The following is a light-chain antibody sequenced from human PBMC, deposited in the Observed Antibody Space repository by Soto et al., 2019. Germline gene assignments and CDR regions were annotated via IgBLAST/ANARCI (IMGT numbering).Light chain of an antibody. CDR1: SSDVGGYNY. CDR3: CSYAGRYTYV. CDR2: DVS. V-gene: IGLV2-11*01. Sequence: QSVLTQPPSASGSPGQSGTISCTGASSDVGGYNYVSWYQQHPGKAPKLMIYDVSKRPSGVPDRFSGSKSGNTASLTISGLQTEDEADYYCCSYAGRYTYVFGTGTKVTV. J-gene: IGLJ1*01.